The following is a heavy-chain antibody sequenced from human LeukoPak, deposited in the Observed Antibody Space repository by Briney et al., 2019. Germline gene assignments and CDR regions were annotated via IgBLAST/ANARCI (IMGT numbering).Heavy chain of an antibody. D-gene: IGHD3-3*01. Sequence: SETLSLTCTVSGGSISSYYWSWIRQPPGKGLEWIGYIYYSGSTNYNPSLKSRVTISVDTSKNQFSLKLSSVTAADTAVYYCARGGPLITIFGVAIHDYWGLGTLVTVSS. V-gene: IGHV4-59*08. CDR3: ARGGPLITIFGVAIHDY. CDR1: GGSISSYY. CDR2: IYYSGST. J-gene: IGHJ4*02.